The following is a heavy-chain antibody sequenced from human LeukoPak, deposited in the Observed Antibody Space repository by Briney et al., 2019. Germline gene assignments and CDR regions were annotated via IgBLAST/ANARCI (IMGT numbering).Heavy chain of an antibody. V-gene: IGHV1-3*01. D-gene: IGHD3-9*01. CDR1: GYTFTSYA. CDR3: ARYFEVYYYYGMDV. CDR2: INAGNGNT. J-gene: IGHJ6*02. Sequence: ASVKVSCKASGYTFTSYAMHWVRQAPGQRLEWMGWINAGNGNTKYSQKFQGRVTITRDTSASTAYMELSNLRSEDTAVYYCARYFEVYYYYGMDVWGQGTTVTVSS.